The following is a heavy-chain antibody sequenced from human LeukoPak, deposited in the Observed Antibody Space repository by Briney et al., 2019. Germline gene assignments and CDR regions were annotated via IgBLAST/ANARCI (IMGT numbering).Heavy chain of an antibody. CDR1: GFTISNFA. J-gene: IGHJ4*02. Sequence: GGSLRLSCAVSGFTISNFAMHWVRQAPGKGLEWVAVVSYDEKNKFYADSVKGRFTVPRDNSKNTVYLQMSNLRTEDTAVYYCARGWRYSSPYYFDFWGQGTLVTVSS. D-gene: IGHD6-13*01. CDR3: ARGWRYSSPYYFDF. CDR2: VSYDEKNK. V-gene: IGHV3-30*04.